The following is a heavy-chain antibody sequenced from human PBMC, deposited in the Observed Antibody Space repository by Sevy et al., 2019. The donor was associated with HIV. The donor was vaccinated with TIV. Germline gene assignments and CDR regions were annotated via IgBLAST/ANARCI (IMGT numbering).Heavy chain of an antibody. CDR3: TRWKEAQSIFDY. V-gene: IGHV3-49*04. CDR2: LKSDVYGGTV. J-gene: IGHJ4*02. CDR1: GFTFGDYC. Sequence: GESLKISCTASGFTFGDYCMSWVRQAPGKGLEWVAFLKSDVYGGTVDHAVSVRGRFVISRDDSKTIAYLQMNDLKTEDTGVYYCTRWKEAQSIFDYWGQGALVTVSS. D-gene: IGHD1-1*01.